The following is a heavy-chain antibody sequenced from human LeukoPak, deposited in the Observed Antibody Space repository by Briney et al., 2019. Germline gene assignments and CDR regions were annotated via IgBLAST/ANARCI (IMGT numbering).Heavy chain of an antibody. Sequence: GGSLRLSCAASGFTLSNYDMHWVRQGTGKGLEWVSGIGTAGDTYYPGSVKGRFTISRENAKNSLYLQMNSLRAGGTAVYYCAREATADHYGMDVWGQGTTVTVSS. CDR3: AREATADHYGMDV. CDR1: GFTLSNYD. V-gene: IGHV3-13*01. CDR2: IGTAGDT. J-gene: IGHJ6*02.